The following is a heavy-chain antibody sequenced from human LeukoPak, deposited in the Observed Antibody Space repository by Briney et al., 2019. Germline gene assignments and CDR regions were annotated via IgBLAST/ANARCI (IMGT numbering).Heavy chain of an antibody. Sequence: GASVKVSCKASGYTFTGYYMHWVRQPPGQGLEWMGWINPNSGGTNYAQKFQGRVTMTRDTSISTAYMELSRLRSDDTAVYYCARVNYYDSSGYYVDAFDIWGQGTMVTVSS. V-gene: IGHV1-2*02. CDR3: ARVNYYDSSGYYVDAFDI. CDR1: GYTFTGYY. D-gene: IGHD3-22*01. J-gene: IGHJ3*02. CDR2: INPNSGGT.